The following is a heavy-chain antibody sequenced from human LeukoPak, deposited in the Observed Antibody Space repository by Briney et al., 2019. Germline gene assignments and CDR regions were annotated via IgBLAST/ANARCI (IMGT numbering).Heavy chain of an antibody. CDR2: ISSGGTYE. J-gene: IGHJ4*02. CDR3: ARDSTHYYDSGSSGPHYFDN. Sequence: GGSLRLSCAASGFTFSNYAMHWVRPAPGKGLEWVSLISSGGTYEYYADSVKGRFIISRDNSKNTLCLQLNSLRAEDTAVYYCARDSTHYYDSGSSGPHYFDNWGQGTLVTVSS. V-gene: IGHV3-30*01. D-gene: IGHD3-10*01. CDR1: GFTFSNYA.